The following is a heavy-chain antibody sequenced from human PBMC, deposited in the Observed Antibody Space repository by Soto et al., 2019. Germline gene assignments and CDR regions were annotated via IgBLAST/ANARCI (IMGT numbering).Heavy chain of an antibody. CDR2: ISYGGST. J-gene: IGHJ5*02. V-gene: IGHV4-39*01. CDR1: GDSVSSTDYY. D-gene: IGHD1-7*01. Sequence: QVQLQESGPGLVKPSETLSLTCTVSGDSVSSTDYYWGWIRQPPGKWLEWIGSISYGGSTYYIPSREGRVTISADKSKNQFALRLSSVTAADTGVYYGARHGTAPSPYNWFGPWGRGTLVSVSS. CDR3: ARHGTAPSPYNWFGP.